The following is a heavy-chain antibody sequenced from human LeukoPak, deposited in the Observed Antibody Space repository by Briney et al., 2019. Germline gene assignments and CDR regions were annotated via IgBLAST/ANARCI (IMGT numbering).Heavy chain of an antibody. CDR3: ARDLSDIVVVPAAIPVV. D-gene: IGHD2-2*02. J-gene: IGHJ6*04. CDR1: GFTFDDYG. Sequence: GGSLRLSCAASGFTFDDYGMSWVRQAPGKGLEWVSGINWDGGSTGYADSVKGRFTISRDNAKNSLYLQMNSLRAEDTALYYCARDLSDIVVVPAAIPVVWGKGTTVTVSS. CDR2: INWDGGST. V-gene: IGHV3-20*04.